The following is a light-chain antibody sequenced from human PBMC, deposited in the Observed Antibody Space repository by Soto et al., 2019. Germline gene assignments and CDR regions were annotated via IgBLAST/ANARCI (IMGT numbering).Light chain of an antibody. J-gene: IGKJ4*01. Sequence: DIQMTQSPSSVSAAVGDRVTITCRASQTLNNYLTWFQQKPGKAPQVLIYGASTLQSGVPSRFSGSGSGAEFTLTISSLQPEDFATYYCQQSFSPLLTFGGGTKVEMK. V-gene: IGKV1-39*01. CDR3: QQSFSPLLT. CDR2: GAS. CDR1: QTLNNY.